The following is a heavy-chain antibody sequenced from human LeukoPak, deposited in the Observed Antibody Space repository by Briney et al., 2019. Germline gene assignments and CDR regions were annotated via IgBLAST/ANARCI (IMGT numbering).Heavy chain of an antibody. V-gene: IGHV3-23*01. CDR3: AKGSAVTPGYFDY. CDR2: ISGSGGST. D-gene: IGHD6-19*01. J-gene: IGHJ4*02. Sequence: PGGSLRLSCAASGFTFSSYAMSWVRQAPGKGLEWVSAISGSGGSTYYADSVKGRFTISRDNSKNTPYLQMNSLRAEDTAVYYCAKGSAVTPGYFDYWGQGTLVTVSS. CDR1: GFTFSSYA.